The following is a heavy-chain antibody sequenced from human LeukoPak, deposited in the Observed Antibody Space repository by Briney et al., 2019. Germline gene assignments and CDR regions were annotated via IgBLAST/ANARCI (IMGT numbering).Heavy chain of an antibody. J-gene: IGHJ4*02. V-gene: IGHV4-4*02. CDR2: IYHSGST. CDR3: ARVYSGSYEDDY. Sequence: PSGTLSLTCAVSGGSISSSNWWSWVRQPPGKGLEWIGEIYHSGSTNYNPSLKSRVTISVDTSKNQFSLKLSSVTAADTAVYYCARVYSGSYEDDYWGQGTLVTVSS. CDR1: GGSISSSNW. D-gene: IGHD1-26*01.